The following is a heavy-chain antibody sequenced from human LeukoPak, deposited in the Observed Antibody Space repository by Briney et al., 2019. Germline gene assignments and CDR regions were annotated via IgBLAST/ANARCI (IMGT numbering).Heavy chain of an antibody. V-gene: IGHV3-74*01. D-gene: IGHD3-10*01. CDR2: INSDGSST. CDR3: ARDLRVWGVSNYFDY. J-gene: IGHJ4*02. CDR1: GFTFSSYW. Sequence: GGSLRLSCAASGFTFSSYWMHWVRQAPGKGLVWVSRINSDGSSTSYADSVKGRFTISRDNAKNTLYLQMNSLRAEDTAVYYCARDLRVWGVSNYFDYWGQGTLVTVSS.